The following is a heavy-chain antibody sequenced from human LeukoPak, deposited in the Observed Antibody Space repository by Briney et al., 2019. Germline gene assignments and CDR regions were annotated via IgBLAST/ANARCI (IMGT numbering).Heavy chain of an antibody. D-gene: IGHD1-26*01. CDR3: ARLASGSYGPLTPFDY. CDR1: GGSISSYH. Sequence: SETLSLTCTVSGGSISSYHWSWIRQPPGKGLEWIGDIYYSGSTNYNPSLKSRVTISVDTSKNQFSLRLSSVTAADTAVYYSARLASGSYGPLTPFDYWGQGTLVTVSS. V-gene: IGHV4-59*08. CDR2: IYYSGST. J-gene: IGHJ4*02.